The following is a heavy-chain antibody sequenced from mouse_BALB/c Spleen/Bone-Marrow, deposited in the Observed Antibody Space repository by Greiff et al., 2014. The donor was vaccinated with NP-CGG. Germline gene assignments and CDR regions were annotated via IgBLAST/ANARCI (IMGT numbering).Heavy chain of an antibody. V-gene: IGHV1-7*01. CDR2: INPSTGYT. J-gene: IGHJ4*01. CDR3: ARGDYYGKGGAMDY. CDR1: GYTFTRYW. D-gene: IGHD1-1*01. Sequence: VMLVESGAELAKPGASVKMSCKASGYTFTRYWIHWVKPGPGQGLEWIGYINPSTGYTEYNQKFKDKATLTADKSSSTAYMQLRSLTSEDSAVYYCARGDYYGKGGAMDYWGQGTSVTVSS.